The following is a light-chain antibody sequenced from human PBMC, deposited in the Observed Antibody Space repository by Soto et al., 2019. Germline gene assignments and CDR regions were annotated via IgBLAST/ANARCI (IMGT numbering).Light chain of an antibody. CDR3: QQYNSYPLFT. CDR1: QSISSW. V-gene: IGKV1-5*03. CDR2: KAS. J-gene: IGKJ3*01. Sequence: DIQMTQSPSTLSASVGDRVTITCRASQSISSWLAWYQQKPGKAPKLLIYKASSLESGVPSRFSGSGSGTEFTLTISSLQPDDFATYYCQQYNSYPLFTFGPGTTVDIK.